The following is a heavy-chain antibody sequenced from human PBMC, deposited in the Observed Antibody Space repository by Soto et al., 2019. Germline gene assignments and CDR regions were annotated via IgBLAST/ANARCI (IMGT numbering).Heavy chain of an antibody. J-gene: IGHJ5*02. CDR3: AKDSGYNYGYFRWFDP. D-gene: IGHD5-18*01. V-gene: IGHV4-59*01. CDR1: GGSISNYY. CDR2: IFYSGST. Sequence: TSETLFLTCTVSGGSISNYYWSWIRQPPGRGLEWIGHIFYSGSTNYNPALKSRVTISVDTSKSQFSLKLSSVTAADTAVYYCAKDSGYNYGYFRWFDPWGQGTLVTVSS.